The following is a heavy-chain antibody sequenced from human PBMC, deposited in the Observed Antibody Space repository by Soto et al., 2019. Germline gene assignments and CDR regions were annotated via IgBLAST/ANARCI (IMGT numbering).Heavy chain of an antibody. CDR3: AKACQQWLGRGGFDI. CDR2: ISNDGRDK. V-gene: IGHV3-30*18. CDR1: GFTFSSYG. Sequence: GGSLRLSCAASGFTFSSYGMHWVRQAPDKGLEWVAVISNDGRDKHHADSVKGRFTISRDNSKNTLYLQMNSLRAEDTAVYYCAKACQQWLGRGGFDIWGQGTIFTVS. J-gene: IGHJ3*02. D-gene: IGHD6-19*01.